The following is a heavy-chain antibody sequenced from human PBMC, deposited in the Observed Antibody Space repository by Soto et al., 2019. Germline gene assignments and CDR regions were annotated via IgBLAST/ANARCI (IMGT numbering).Heavy chain of an antibody. Sequence: SETLSLTCTVSGGSIRSGTYYWSWIRQHPGKGLEWIGYIYHSGSTYYNPSLESRVTISLDTSKNHFSLKLSSVTAADTAVYYCARHSKGLFGPWGQGTLVTVSS. CDR2: IYHSGST. CDR3: ARHSKGLFGP. V-gene: IGHV4-31*02. J-gene: IGHJ4*02. CDR1: GGSIRSGTYY. D-gene: IGHD3-22*01.